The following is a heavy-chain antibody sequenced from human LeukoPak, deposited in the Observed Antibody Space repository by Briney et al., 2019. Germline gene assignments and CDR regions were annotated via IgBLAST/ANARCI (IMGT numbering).Heavy chain of an antibody. CDR2: IIPIFGTA. J-gene: IGHJ4*02. Sequence: SVKLSCKASGGTFSSYAISWVRQAPGQGLEWMGGIIPIFGTANYAQKFQGRVTITTDESTSTAYMELGSLRSEDTAVYYCARGLCSGGSCYSPFDYWGQGTLVTVSS. D-gene: IGHD2-15*01. CDR1: GGTFSSYA. CDR3: ARGLCSGGSCYSPFDY. V-gene: IGHV1-69*05.